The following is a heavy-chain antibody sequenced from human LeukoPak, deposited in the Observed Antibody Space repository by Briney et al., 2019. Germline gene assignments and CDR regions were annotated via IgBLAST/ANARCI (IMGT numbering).Heavy chain of an antibody. CDR1: GYTFTGYY. D-gene: IGHD4-17*01. Sequence: ASVKVSCKASGYTFTGYYMHWVRQAPGQGLEWMGRINPNSGGTNYAQKFQGRVTMTRDTSISTAYMELRRLTSDDTAVYYCARHHESYKYYGVYLNCFDPWGQGTLVIVSS. CDR2: INPNSGGT. V-gene: IGHV1-2*06. J-gene: IGHJ5*02. CDR3: ARHHESYKYYGVYLNCFDP.